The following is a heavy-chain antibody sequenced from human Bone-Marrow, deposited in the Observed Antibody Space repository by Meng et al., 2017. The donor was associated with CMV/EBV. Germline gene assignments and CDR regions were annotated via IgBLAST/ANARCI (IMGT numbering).Heavy chain of an antibody. Sequence: GESLKISCAASGFTFSSYWMSWVRQAPGKGLEWVANIKQDGSEKYYVDSVKGRFTISRDNAKNSLYLQMNSLRAEDTAVLYCARDGACINGVCSYTFWGQGTMVTVSS. CDR2: IKQDGSEK. CDR3: ARDGACINGVCSYTF. CDR1: GFTFSSYW. D-gene: IGHD2-8*01. V-gene: IGHV3-7*01. J-gene: IGHJ3*01.